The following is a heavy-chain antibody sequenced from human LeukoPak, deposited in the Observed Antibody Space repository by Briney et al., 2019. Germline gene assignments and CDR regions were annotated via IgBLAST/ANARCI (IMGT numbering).Heavy chain of an antibody. CDR3: ARDRRSYSSSQDDYYYYMDV. D-gene: IGHD6-6*01. CDR2: ISSSSSTI. J-gene: IGHJ6*03. V-gene: IGHV3-48*01. CDR1: GFIFSTYS. Sequence: GGSLRLSCAASGFIFSTYSMNWVRQAPGKGLEWVSYISSSSSTIYYADSVKGRFTISRDNAKNSLYLQMNSLRAEDTAVYYCARDRRSYSSSQDDYYYYMDVWGKGTTVTVSS.